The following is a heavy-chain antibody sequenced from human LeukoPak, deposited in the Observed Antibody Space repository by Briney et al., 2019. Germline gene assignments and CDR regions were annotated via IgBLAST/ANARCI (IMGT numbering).Heavy chain of an antibody. Sequence: ASVKVSCKASGYTFSIYNMHWVRQAPGQGLEWMGWTNPTTSGTNYAQKFQGRVTMTRDTSINTAYMELSRLRSDDTAVYYCARFAAYFDYFDYWGQGTLVTVSS. CDR3: ARFAAYFDYFDY. J-gene: IGHJ4*02. CDR1: GYTFSIYN. CDR2: TNPTTSGT. V-gene: IGHV1-2*02. D-gene: IGHD2/OR15-2a*01.